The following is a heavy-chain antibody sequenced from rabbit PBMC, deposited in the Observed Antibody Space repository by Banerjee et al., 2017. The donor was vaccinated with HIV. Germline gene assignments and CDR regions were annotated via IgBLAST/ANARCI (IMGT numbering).Heavy chain of an antibody. J-gene: IGHJ4*01. CDR3: ARDMGVAAGYYFNL. D-gene: IGHD4-1*01. CDR2: IDPVFAIA. V-gene: IGHV1S7*01. Sequence: QLVESGGGLVQPGGSLKLSCKASGFDFGTYYMSWVCQAPGKGLEWIGYIDPVFAIAVYASWVNGRFTISSHNAQNTLYLQLNSLTAADTATYFCARDMGVAAGYYFNLWGPGTLVTVS. CDR1: GFDFGTYY.